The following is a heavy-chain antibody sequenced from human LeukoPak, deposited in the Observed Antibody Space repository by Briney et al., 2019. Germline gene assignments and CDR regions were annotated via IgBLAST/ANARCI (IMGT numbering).Heavy chain of an antibody. D-gene: IGHD5-18*01. CDR1: GFTFSTYA. Sequence: GGSLRLSCAASGFTFSTYALHWVRQAPGKGLEWVSAVSGSGGDTYYADSVTGRFTISRDNSKNTLYVLLNSLRAEDTAVYYCATTLNTGFFQSWGRGTLVTVSS. V-gene: IGHV3-23*01. CDR3: ATTLNTGFFQS. CDR2: VSGSGGDT. J-gene: IGHJ5*02.